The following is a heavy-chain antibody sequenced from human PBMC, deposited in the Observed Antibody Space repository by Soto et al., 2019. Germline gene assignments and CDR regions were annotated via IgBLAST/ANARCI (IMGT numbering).Heavy chain of an antibody. Sequence: SETLSLTCAVSGGSISSGGYSWSWIRQPPGKGLECIGYIYHSGSTYYSPSLKSRVTISVDRSKNQFSLKLSSVTAADTAVYYCARGPPLGYWGQGTLGTVSS. CDR2: IYHSGST. V-gene: IGHV4-30-2*01. CDR1: GGSISSGGYS. CDR3: ARGPPLGY. J-gene: IGHJ4*02.